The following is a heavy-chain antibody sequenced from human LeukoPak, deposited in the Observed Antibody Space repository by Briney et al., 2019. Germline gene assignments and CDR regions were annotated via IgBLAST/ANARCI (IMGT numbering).Heavy chain of an antibody. D-gene: IGHD3-3*01. J-gene: IGHJ6*03. Sequence: ASVKVSCKASGYTFTGYYIHWVRQAPGQGLEWMGWINPNSGGTNYAQKFQGRVTMTRDTSMSTAYMELRRLRSDDTAVYYCARSGVIVSRFLEWFMDVWGKGTTVTVSS. CDR3: ARSGVIVSRFLEWFMDV. V-gene: IGHV1-2*02. CDR1: GYTFTGYY. CDR2: INPNSGGT.